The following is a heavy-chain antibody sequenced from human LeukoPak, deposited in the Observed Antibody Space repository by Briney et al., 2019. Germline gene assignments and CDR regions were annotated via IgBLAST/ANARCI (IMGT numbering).Heavy chain of an antibody. CDR3: ARLPNLIAAAGTSDY. V-gene: IGHV3-48*01. CDR1: RFTFSSYS. CDR2: ISSSSSTI. D-gene: IGHD6-13*01. J-gene: IGHJ4*02. Sequence: GGSLRLSCAASRFTFSSYSMNWVRQAPGKGLEWVSYISSSSSTIYYADSVKGRFTISRDNAKNSLYLQMNSLRAEDTAVYYCARLPNLIAAAGTSDYWGQGTLVTVSS.